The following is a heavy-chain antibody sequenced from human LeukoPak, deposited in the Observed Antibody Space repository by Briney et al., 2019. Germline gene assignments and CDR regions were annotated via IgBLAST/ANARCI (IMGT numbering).Heavy chain of an antibody. Sequence: KPGGSLRLSCAASGFTFSSYSMNWVRQAPGKGLEWVSSISSSSSYIYYADSVKGRFTISRDNAKNSLYLQMNSLRAEDTAVYYCARDRAAYYYGSGTPIALLSGGYYYGMDVWGQGTTVTVSS. CDR2: ISSSSSYI. CDR3: ARDRAAYYYGSGTPIALLSGGYYYGMDV. J-gene: IGHJ6*02. D-gene: IGHD3-10*01. CDR1: GFTFSSYS. V-gene: IGHV3-21*01.